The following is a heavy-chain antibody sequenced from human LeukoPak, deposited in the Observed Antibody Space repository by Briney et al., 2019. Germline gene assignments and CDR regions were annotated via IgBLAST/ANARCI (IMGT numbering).Heavy chain of an antibody. J-gene: IGHJ4*02. Sequence: SETLSLTCADYGGSFSGYYWSWIRQPPGKGLEWIGEINHSGSTNYNPSLKSRVTISVDTSKNQFSLKLSSVTAADTAVYYCARGRPTTGTTLYDYWGQGTLVTVSS. V-gene: IGHV4-34*01. CDR1: GGSFSGYY. D-gene: IGHD1-1*01. CDR2: INHSGST. CDR3: ARGRPTTGTTLYDY.